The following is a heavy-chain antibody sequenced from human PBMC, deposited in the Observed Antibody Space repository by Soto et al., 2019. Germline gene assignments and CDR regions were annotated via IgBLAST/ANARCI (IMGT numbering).Heavy chain of an antibody. Sequence: QVQLVQSGGEVKKPGASVKVSCKASGYSFSNYAISWVRQAPGQGLEWMGWINVYKGDTKYSQKFQDRVTVTTDTSTSTAYMEFRSLRSDDTCVYYCARDSPYNDFWSSIMEVYHYGLDVWGQGTTVSVSS. J-gene: IGHJ6*02. D-gene: IGHD3-3*01. CDR1: GYSFSNYA. CDR3: ARDSPYNDFWSSIMEVYHYGLDV. CDR2: INVYKGDT. V-gene: IGHV1-18*01.